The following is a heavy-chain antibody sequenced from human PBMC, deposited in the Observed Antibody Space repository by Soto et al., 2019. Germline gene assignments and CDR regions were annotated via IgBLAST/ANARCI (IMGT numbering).Heavy chain of an antibody. CDR1: GGSITPSY. CDR2: IYDTGISGYTPST. Sequence: SETLSLTCTVSGGSITPSYWSWIRRPPGKGLEWIAYIYDTGISGYTPSTSYNPSLKSRVTVSVDTSKSQFSLKLTSVTAADTAVYYCARGEDAFFYYGLDVWGQGITVTVSS. J-gene: IGHJ6*02. CDR3: ARGEDAFFYYGLDV. V-gene: IGHV4-59*01.